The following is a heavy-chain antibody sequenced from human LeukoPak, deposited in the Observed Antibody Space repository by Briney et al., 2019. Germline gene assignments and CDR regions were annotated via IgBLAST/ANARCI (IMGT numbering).Heavy chain of an antibody. CDR2: IRSKANSYAT. Sequence: GGSLRLSCAASGFTFSGSAMHWVRQASGKGLEWVGRIRSKANSYATAYAASVKGRFTISRDNSKNTAYLQMNSLKTEDTAVYYCTSLDDNGVYWGQGTLVTVSS. J-gene: IGHJ4*02. CDR3: TSLDDNGVY. CDR1: GFTFSGSA. V-gene: IGHV3-73*01. D-gene: IGHD2-8*01.